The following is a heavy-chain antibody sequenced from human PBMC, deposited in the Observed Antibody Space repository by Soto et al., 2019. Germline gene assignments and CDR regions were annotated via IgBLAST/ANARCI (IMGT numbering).Heavy chain of an antibody. CDR3: ARHPSDFWFDP. Sequence: QLQLQESGPGLVKPSETLSLTCSVSGGSISSSSYFWGWIRQPPGKGLEWIGSIYYSGSTYYNPSPKSRVTVSVDTAKNQFPLKPGSVTAADTAVYFCARHPSDFWFDPWGQGTLVTVSS. V-gene: IGHV4-39*01. CDR1: GGSISSSSYF. J-gene: IGHJ5*02. CDR2: IYYSGST. D-gene: IGHD2-21*02.